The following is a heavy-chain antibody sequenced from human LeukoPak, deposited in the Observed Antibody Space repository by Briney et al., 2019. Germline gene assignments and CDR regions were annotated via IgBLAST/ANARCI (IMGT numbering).Heavy chain of an antibody. CDR1: GLTFTDAW. Sequence: PGGSRRRSCAASGLTFTDAWMSWVRQAPGKGLEWFGRIKNNGGGGTTEYAAPVKGRFTISRDESNNTLYLQMDSLKTEDTALYYCTTVDYGGNAAMVRNDPFDYWGQGTLVTVSS. V-gene: IGHV3-15*01. CDR2: IKNNGGGGTT. J-gene: IGHJ4*02. D-gene: IGHD5-18*01. CDR3: TTVDYGGNAAMVRNDPFDY.